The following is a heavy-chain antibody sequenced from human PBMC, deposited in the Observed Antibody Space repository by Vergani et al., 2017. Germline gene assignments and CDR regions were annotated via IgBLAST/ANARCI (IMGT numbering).Heavy chain of an antibody. D-gene: IGHD2-2*01. CDR3: ASDPLGYCSSTSCYWGDSYGMYV. V-gene: IGHV1-69*06. CDR1: GGTFSSYA. J-gene: IGHJ6*02. CDR2: IIPIFGTA. Sequence: QVQLVQSGAEVKKPGSSVKVSCKASGGTFSSYAISWVRQAPGQGLEWMGGIIPIFGTANYAQKFQGRVTITADKSTSTAYMELSSLRSEDTAVYYCASDPLGYCSSTSCYWGDSYGMYVWGQGTTVTGSS.